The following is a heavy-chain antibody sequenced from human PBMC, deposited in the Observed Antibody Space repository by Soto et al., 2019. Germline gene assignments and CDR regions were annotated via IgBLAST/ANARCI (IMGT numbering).Heavy chain of an antibody. CDR1: GFTVSSNY. CDR3: ARCGHGVNYDFWSGYYAFDI. Sequence: GGSLRLSCAASGFTVSSNYMSWVRQAPGKGLEWVSVIYSGGSTYYADSVKGRLTISRDNSKNTLYLQMNSLRAEDTAVYYCARCGHGVNYDFWSGYYAFDIWGQGTMVTVSS. CDR2: IYSGGST. J-gene: IGHJ3*02. V-gene: IGHV3-53*01. D-gene: IGHD3-3*01.